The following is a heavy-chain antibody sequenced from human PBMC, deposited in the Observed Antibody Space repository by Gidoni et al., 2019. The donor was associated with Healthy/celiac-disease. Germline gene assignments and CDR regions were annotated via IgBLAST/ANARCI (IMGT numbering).Heavy chain of an antibody. J-gene: IGHJ3*02. V-gene: IGHV1-2*02. CDR2: INPNSGGT. CDR3: ARGRIFGVPIDAFDI. D-gene: IGHD3-3*01. CDR1: GYTFTGYY. Sequence: QVQLVQSGAEVKKPGASVKVSCKASGYTFTGYYMHWVRQAPGQGLEWMGWINPNSGGTNYAQKFQGRVTMTRDTSISTAYMELSRLRSDDTAVYYCARGRIFGVPIDAFDIWGQGTMVTVSS.